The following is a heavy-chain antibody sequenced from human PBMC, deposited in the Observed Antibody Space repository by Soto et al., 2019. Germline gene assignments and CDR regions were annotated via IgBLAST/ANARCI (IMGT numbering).Heavy chain of an antibody. CDR3: AKDTYYDSSGSLYN. V-gene: IGHV3-30*18. CDR2: ISYDGSNK. D-gene: IGHD3-22*01. J-gene: IGHJ4*02. Sequence: GSLRLSCAASGFTFSSYGMHWVRQAPGKGLEWVAVISYDGSNKYYADSVKGRFTISRDNSKNTLYLQMNSLRAEDTAVYYCAKDTYYDSSGSLYNWGQGTLVTVSS. CDR1: GFTFSSYG.